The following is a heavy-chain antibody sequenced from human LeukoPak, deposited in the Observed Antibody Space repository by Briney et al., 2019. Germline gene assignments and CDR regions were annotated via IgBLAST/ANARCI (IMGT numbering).Heavy chain of an antibody. CDR1: GGSFSGYY. D-gene: IGHD3-22*01. CDR2: INHSGST. CDR3: ARGPRSSGYFYYLNY. V-gene: IGHV4-34*01. J-gene: IGHJ4*02. Sequence: PSETLSLTCAVYGGSFSGYYWSWIRQPPGKGLEWIGEINHSGSTNYSPSLKSRVTISVDTSKNQFSLKLSSVTAADTAVYYCARGPRSSGYFYYLNYRGQGTLVTVSS.